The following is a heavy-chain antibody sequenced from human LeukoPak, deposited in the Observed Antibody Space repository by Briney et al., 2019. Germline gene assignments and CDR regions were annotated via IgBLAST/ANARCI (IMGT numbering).Heavy chain of an antibody. J-gene: IGHJ4*02. CDR3: SMGARTAKPADF. V-gene: IGHV4-39*01. CDR1: GVPINSRDYD. Sequence: PSETLSLTCSVSGVPINSRDYDWNWIRQPPGKGLEWIGSIYYSGNTYYNPSLQSRATISVDTSRDYFSLTLSSVTAADTALYFCSMGARTAKPADFWGQGTLVTVSS. D-gene: IGHD3-16*01. CDR2: IYYSGNT.